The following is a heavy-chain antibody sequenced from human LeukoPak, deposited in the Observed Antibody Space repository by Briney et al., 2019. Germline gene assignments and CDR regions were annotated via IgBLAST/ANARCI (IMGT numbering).Heavy chain of an antibody. Sequence: ASVKVSCKASGYTFTSYDINWVRQATGQGLEWMGWMNPNSGNTGYAQKFQGRVTITRNTSISTAYMELSSLRSEDTAVYYCERGQEQWEPASYWGQGTLVTVSS. J-gene: IGHJ4*02. V-gene: IGHV1-8*03. CDR1: GYTFTSYD. D-gene: IGHD1-26*01. CDR2: MNPNSGNT. CDR3: ERGQEQWEPASY.